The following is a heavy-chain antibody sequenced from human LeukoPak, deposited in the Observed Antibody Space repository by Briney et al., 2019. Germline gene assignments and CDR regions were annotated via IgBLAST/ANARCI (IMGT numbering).Heavy chain of an antibody. CDR1: KFTFSSYG. J-gene: IGHJ4*02. CDR3: AKCSSGWLFDY. Sequence: GGSLRLSCTASKFTFSSYGMSWVRQAPGKGLEWVSAISGSGTYTYYADSVKGRFTISRDNSKNTLYLQMNSLRADDTAVYYCAKCSSGWLFDYWGQGTLVTVSS. D-gene: IGHD6-19*01. V-gene: IGHV3-23*01. CDR2: ISGSGTYT.